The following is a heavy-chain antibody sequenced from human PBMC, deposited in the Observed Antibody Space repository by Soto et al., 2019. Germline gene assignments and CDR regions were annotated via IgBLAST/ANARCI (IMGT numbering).Heavy chain of an antibody. CDR2: IYYSGST. CDR3: ARRPRLFFCELIYYSPNSIHF. CDR1: GGTIRSSSYY. D-gene: IGHD3-3*01. Sequence: SEALSLTWSGSGGTIRSSSYYWGWIRQAPGKGLEGIGSIYYSGSTYYNPSLKSRFTISLDSSNMQFSLKLSSVTAPDTAVSYSARRPRLFFCELIYYSPNSIHFSGPAPTLTLS. V-gene: IGHV4-39*01. J-gene: IGHJ6*02.